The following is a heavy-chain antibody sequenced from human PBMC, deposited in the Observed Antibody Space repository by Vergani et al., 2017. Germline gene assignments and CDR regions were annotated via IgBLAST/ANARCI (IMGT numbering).Heavy chain of an antibody. CDR1: GGSISSSSYY. V-gene: IGHV4-39*02. CDR2: IYYSGST. J-gene: IGHJ3*02. Sequence: QLQLQESGPGLVQPSETLSLTCTVSGGSISSSSYYWGWIRQPPGKGLGWIGSIYYSGSTYYNPSLKSRVTISVDTSKNQFSLKLGAVTAADTAVYYCARDCSGGSFEDAIDIWGQGTMVTVSS. CDR3: ARDCSGGSFEDAIDI. D-gene: IGHD2-15*01.